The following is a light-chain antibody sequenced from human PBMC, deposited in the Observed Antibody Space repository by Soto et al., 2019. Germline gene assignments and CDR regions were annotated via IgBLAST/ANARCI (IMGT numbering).Light chain of an antibody. CDR1: SSDVGAYKF. V-gene: IGLV2-8*01. CDR2: DVT. Sequence: QSVLTQPSSASGSPGQSVTISCTGASSDVGAYKFVSWYRQNPGKAPKLIIYDVTKRPTGVPDRFSGSKSGNTASLTVSGLQAEDEADYYCSSYAGNNNYVFGSGTKVTVL. CDR3: SSYAGNNNYV. J-gene: IGLJ1*01.